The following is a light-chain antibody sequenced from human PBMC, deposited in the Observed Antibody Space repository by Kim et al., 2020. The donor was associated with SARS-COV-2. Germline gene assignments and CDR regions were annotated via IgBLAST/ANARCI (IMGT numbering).Light chain of an antibody. V-gene: IGKV3-15*01. J-gene: IGKJ2*01. Sequence: SVSPGQRVTLSCGASQSVSSKLAWYHQKPGQAPRLLIYGTSTRATDIPARFSGSGSGTAFTLTISSLQSEDFAVYYCQQYKDWPYTFGQGTKLEI. CDR2: GTS. CDR3: QQYKDWPYT. CDR1: QSVSSK.